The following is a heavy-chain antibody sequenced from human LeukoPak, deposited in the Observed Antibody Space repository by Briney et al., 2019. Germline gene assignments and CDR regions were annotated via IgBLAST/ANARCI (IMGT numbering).Heavy chain of an antibody. CDR3: AKGHHRDGYDALDI. CDR2: ISGTGGST. V-gene: IGHV3-23*01. J-gene: IGHJ3*02. D-gene: IGHD5-24*01. Sequence: GGSLRLSCAASGFTFSSYAMSWVRQAPGKGLQWVSAISGTGGSTYYADSVKGRFTISRDNSKNTLYLQMNSLRPEDTAVYYCAKGHHRDGYDALDIWGQGTMVTVSS. CDR1: GFTFSSYA.